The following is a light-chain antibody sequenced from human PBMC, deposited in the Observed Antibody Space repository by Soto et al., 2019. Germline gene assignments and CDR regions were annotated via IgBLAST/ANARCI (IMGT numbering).Light chain of an antibody. CDR3: QQRSNWPPKLT. V-gene: IGKV3-11*01. CDR1: QSVSSY. Sequence: EIVLTQSPAPLSLSPGERAPLSCRASQSVSSYLAWYQQKPGQAPRLLIYDASNRATGIPARFSGSGSGTDFTLTISSLEPEDFAVYYCQQRSNWPPKLTFGGGTKVDIK. CDR2: DAS. J-gene: IGKJ4*01.